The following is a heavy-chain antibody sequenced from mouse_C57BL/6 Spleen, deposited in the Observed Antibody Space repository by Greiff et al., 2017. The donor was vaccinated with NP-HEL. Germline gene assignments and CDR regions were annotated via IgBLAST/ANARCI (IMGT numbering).Heavy chain of an antibody. CDR3: GRHPTDYRGFDV. CDR2: IRSKSNNYAT. CDR1: GFGFNTYA. D-gene: IGHD2-4*01. J-gene: IGHJ1*03. Sequence: DVMLVESGGGLVQPKGSLKLSCAASGFGFNTYAMNWVRQAPGKGLEWVARIRSKSNNYATYYADSVKDRFTISRDDSESMLYLQMNNLKTEDTAMYYCGRHPTDYRGFDVWGTGTTVTVSS. V-gene: IGHV10-1*01.